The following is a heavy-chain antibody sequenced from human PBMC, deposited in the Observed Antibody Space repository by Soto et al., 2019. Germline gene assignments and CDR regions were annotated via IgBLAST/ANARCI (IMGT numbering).Heavy chain of an antibody. CDR1: GGSISTVDYW. D-gene: IGHD7-27*01. V-gene: IGHV4-30-4*01. J-gene: IGHJ4*02. CDR2: IYDGGRT. CDR3: ARGPSGDKVDS. Sequence: QVQLQESGPGLVKPSQTLSLTCTVSGGSISTVDYWWSWIRQSPDMGLEWIGHIYDGGRTYNNPSLESRVTMSVDTSKRQLSLTLSSVIAADTAVYYCARGPSGDKVDSWGQGTLVTVSS.